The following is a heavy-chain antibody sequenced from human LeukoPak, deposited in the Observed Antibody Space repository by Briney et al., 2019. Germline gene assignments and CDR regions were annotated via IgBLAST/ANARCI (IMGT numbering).Heavy chain of an antibody. J-gene: IGHJ4*02. D-gene: IGHD3-10*01. CDR3: AKYGSGSYYNGQFDY. Sequence: GSLRLSCAASGFTFSSYAMSWVRQAPGKGLEWVSAISGSGGSTYYADSVKGRFTISRDNSKNTLYLQMNSLRAEDTAVYYCAKYGSGSYYNGQFDYWGQGTLVTVSS. V-gene: IGHV3-23*01. CDR2: ISGSGGST. CDR1: GFTFSSYA.